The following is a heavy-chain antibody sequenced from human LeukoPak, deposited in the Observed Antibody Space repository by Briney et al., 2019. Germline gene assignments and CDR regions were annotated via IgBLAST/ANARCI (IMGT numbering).Heavy chain of an antibody. CDR2: ISGSGSST. CDR3: AKDSSTKSGDYDYFDN. V-gene: IGHV3-23*01. J-gene: IGHJ4*02. CDR1: GFTFSSYA. Sequence: GGSLRVSFAASGFTFSSYAMSWVRLAPGKGLEWVSAISGSGSSTYYADSVKSRFTITRDNSKNTLYLQMNSLRAEDTAVYYCAKDSSTKSGDYDYFDNWGQGTLVTVSS. D-gene: IGHD2-2*01.